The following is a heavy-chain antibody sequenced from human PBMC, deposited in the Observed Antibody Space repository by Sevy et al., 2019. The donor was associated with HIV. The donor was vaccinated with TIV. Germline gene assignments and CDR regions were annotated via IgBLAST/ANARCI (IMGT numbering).Heavy chain of an antibody. Sequence: GGSLGLSCAVSGFTFENYGMSWVRQAPGKGLEWVTGINWNGGTKNYVDSVKGRFTISRDNAKNSLNLQMDSLRVEDTAVYYCARNTGFAYGDNWFDPWGQGTLVTVSS. CDR1: GFTFENYG. J-gene: IGHJ5*02. CDR2: INWNGGTK. V-gene: IGHV3-20*04. D-gene: IGHD5-12*01. CDR3: ARNTGFAYGDNWFDP.